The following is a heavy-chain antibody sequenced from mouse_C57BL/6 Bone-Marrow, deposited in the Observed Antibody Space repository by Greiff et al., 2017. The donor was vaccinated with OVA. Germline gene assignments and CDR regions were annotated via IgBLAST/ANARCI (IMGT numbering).Heavy chain of an antibody. V-gene: IGHV1-69*01. J-gene: IGHJ4*01. Sequence: QVQLQQPGAELVMPGASVKLSCKASGYTFTSYWMHWVKQRPGQGLEWIGEIDPSASYTNYNQKFKGKSTLTVNKSSSTAYMQLSSLTSEDSAVYYCAREDGYYSGYAMDYWGQGTSVTVSS. D-gene: IGHD2-3*01. CDR2: IDPSASYT. CDR3: AREDGYYSGYAMDY. CDR1: GYTFTSYW.